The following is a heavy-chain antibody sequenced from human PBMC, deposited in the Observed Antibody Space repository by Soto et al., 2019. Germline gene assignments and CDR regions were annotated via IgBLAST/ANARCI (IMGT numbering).Heavy chain of an antibody. Sequence: QLQLQESGPGLVKPSETLSLTCTVSGGSISSSSYYWGWIRQPPGKGLEWIGTIYYSGSTYYNPSLKSRVTISVDTSKSQFCLKLSSVTAADTAVYYCARHPRYFSYCYYMDVWGKGTTVTVSS. J-gene: IGHJ6*03. V-gene: IGHV4-39*01. CDR2: IYYSGST. CDR1: GGSISSSSYY. D-gene: IGHD3-9*01. CDR3: ARHPRYFSYCYYMDV.